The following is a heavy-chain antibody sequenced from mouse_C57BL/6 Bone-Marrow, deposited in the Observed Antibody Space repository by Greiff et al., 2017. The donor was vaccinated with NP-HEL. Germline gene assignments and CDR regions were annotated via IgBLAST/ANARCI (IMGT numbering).Heavy chain of an antibody. CDR3: ASPYDYDVAWFAY. J-gene: IGHJ3*01. CDR2: ISSGGSYT. Sequence: EVTLMESGGDLVKPGGSLKLSCAASGFTFIRYGMSLVRQPPYKRLACVSTISSGGSYTYYPDSVKGRFTISRDNAKNTLYLQMSSLKSEDTAMYYCASPYDYDVAWFAYWGQGTRVTVSA. CDR1: GFTFIRYG. V-gene: IGHV5-6*01. D-gene: IGHD2-4*01.